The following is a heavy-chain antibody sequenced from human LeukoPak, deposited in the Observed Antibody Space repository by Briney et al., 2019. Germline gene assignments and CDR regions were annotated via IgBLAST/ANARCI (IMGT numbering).Heavy chain of an antibody. V-gene: IGHV3-21*01. D-gene: IGHD2-15*01. J-gene: IGHJ3*02. Sequence: GGSLRLSCAASGFTFSSFTMNWVRQAPGKGLEWVASISSRSTYIFYADSVKGRFTISRDNAKNSLYLQMDSLRAEDTAMYYCARFERGYSDGGGCLYSAFDIWGQGTMVTVSS. CDR2: ISSRSTYI. CDR1: GFTFSSFT. CDR3: ARFERGYSDGGGCLYSAFDI.